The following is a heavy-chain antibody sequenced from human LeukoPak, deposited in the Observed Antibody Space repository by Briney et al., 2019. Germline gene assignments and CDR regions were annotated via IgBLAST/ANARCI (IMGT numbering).Heavy chain of an antibody. CDR1: GGSFNSGSYY. J-gene: IGHJ4*02. V-gene: IGHV4-61*01. Sequence: SETLSLTCTVSGGSFNSGSYYWSWVRQPPGKGLEWIGYIYFSGSTYYNPSLRSRAIISIDTSKNQFFLKLTSMTAADTAVYYCGRTSDRWELPRLWGQGTLVTVSS. CDR3: GRTSDRWELPRL. CDR2: IYFSGST. D-gene: IGHD1-26*01.